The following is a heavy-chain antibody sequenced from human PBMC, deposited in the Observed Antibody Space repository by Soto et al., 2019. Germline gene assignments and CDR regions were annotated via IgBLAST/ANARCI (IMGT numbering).Heavy chain of an antibody. CDR3: ARSEEDSDYYYYGMDV. CDR1: VDTVSSNRVA. J-gene: IGHJ6*02. D-gene: IGHD2-15*01. Sequence: QTLSLTCVGSVDTVSSNRVAWNWVMQSPSRGLEWLGRTYYRSRWYSDYAVSVRSRIDINADTSKNQVSLQLNSVTPEDTAVYYCARSEEDSDYYYYGMDVWGQGTTVTVSS. V-gene: IGHV6-1*01. CDR2: TYYRSRWYS.